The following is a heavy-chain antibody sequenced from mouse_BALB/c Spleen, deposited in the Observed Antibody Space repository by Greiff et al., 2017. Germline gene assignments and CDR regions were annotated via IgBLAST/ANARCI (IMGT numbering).Heavy chain of an antibody. V-gene: IGHV1-7*01. CDR2: INPSTGYT. CDR1: GYTFTSYW. J-gene: IGHJ4*01. Sequence: QVQLQQSGAELAKPGASVKMSCKASGYTFTSYWMHWVKQRPGQGLEWIGYINPSTGYTEYNQKFKDKATLTADKSSSTAYMQLSSLTSEDSAVYYCARSLYSYAMDYWGQGTSVTVSS. CDR3: ARSLYSYAMDY. D-gene: IGHD6-1*01.